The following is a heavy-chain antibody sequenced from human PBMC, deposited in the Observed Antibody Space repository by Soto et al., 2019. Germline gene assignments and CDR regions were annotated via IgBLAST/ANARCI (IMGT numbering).Heavy chain of an antibody. J-gene: IGHJ5*02. CDR2: IIPIFGTA. CDR1: GGTFSSYA. V-gene: IGHV1-69*13. Sequence: GASVKVSCKASGGTFSSYAISWVRQAPGQGLEWMGGIIPIFGTANYAQKFQGRVTITADESTSTAYMELSSLRSEDTAVYYCARDASSSGSNSFDPWGQGTLGTVSS. CDR3: ARDASSSGSNSFDP. D-gene: IGHD3-22*01.